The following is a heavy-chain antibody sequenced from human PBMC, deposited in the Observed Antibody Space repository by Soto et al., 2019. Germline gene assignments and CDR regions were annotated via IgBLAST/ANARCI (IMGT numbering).Heavy chain of an antibody. Sequence: SETLSLTCTVSGGSISSYYWSWIRQPPGKGLEWIGYIYYSGSTNYNPSLKSRVTISVDTSKNQFSLKLSSVNAADTAVYYCARELALSYCNSTSCYSGFMPSGFDPWGQGTLVTVSS. V-gene: IGHV4-59*01. CDR1: GGSISSYY. CDR3: ARELALSYCNSTSCYSGFMPSGFDP. J-gene: IGHJ5*02. D-gene: IGHD2-2*01. CDR2: IYYSGST.